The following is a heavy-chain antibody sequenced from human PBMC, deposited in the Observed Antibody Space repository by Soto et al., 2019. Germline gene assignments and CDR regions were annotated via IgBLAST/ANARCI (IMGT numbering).Heavy chain of an antibody. D-gene: IGHD3-22*01. CDR2: IYPGDSDT. V-gene: IGHV5-51*01. J-gene: IGHJ6*02. Sequence: GESLTISCKGSGYSFTSYWIGWVRQMPGKGLEWMGIIYPGDSDTRYSPSFQGQVTISADKSISTAYLQWSSLKASDTAMYYCARDIGDDNSGRYGIHLWGQGTKVTVSS. CDR3: ARDIGDDNSGRYGIHL. CDR1: GYSFTSYW.